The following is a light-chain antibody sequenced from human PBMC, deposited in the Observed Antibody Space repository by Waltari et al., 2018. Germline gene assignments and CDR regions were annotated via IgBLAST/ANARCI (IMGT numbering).Light chain of an antibody. CDR3: QQFYNYPPT. V-gene: IGKV1-39*01. Sequence: DIQMTQSPSSLSASVGDRVTITCRASQSISSYLNWYQQKPGKAPKLLIYAASSLQSGVPSRFSGSGSGTDFTLTISSLQPEDFSTYHCQQFYNYPPTFGQGTRLEIK. J-gene: IGKJ5*01. CDR2: AAS. CDR1: QSISSY.